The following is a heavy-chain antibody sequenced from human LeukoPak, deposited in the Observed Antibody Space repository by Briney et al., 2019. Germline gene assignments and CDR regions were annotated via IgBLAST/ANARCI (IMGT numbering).Heavy chain of an antibody. CDR1: GFTFSSYA. D-gene: IGHD5-18*01. J-gene: IGHJ4*02. V-gene: IGHV3-23*01. Sequence: GGSLRLSCAASGFTFSSYAMSWVRQAPGKGLEGVSAISGSGGSTYYADSVKGRFTISRDNSKNTLYLQMNSLRAEDTAVYYCAKDSNTAMVLSNFAYWGQGTLVTVSS. CDR3: AKDSNTAMVLSNFAY. CDR2: ISGSGGST.